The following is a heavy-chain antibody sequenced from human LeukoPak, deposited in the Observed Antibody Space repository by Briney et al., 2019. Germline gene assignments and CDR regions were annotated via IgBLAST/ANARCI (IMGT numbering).Heavy chain of an antibody. CDR2: IYYSGST. CDR3: ARGLIEIFGVYY. CDR1: GGSISSSSYY. J-gene: IGHJ4*02. V-gene: IGHV4-39*01. D-gene: IGHD3-3*01. Sequence: SETLSLTCTVSGGSISSSSYYWGWIRQPPGKGLEWIGSIYYSGSTYYNPSLKSRVTISVDTSKNQFSLKLSSVTAADTAVYYCARGLIEIFGVYYWGQGTLVTVSS.